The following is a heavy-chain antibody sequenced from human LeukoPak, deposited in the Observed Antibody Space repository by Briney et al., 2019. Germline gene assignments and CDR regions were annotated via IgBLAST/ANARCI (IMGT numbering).Heavy chain of an antibody. J-gene: IGHJ4*02. CDR1: GFTVSSNY. V-gene: IGHV3-53*01. Sequence: GGSLRLSCAASGFTVSSNYMSWVRQAPGKGLQWVSVFYVGGATYYADSVKGRFTISIDNSEDTLYLQMKRLRAEDTAVYYCARGDGYNFFDYWGQGTLVTVSS. D-gene: IGHD5-24*01. CDR3: ARGDGYNFFDY. CDR2: FYVGGAT.